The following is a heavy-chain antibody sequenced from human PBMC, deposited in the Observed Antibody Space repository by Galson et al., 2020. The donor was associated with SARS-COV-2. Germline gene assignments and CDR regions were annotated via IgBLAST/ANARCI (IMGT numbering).Heavy chain of an antibody. V-gene: IGHV3-30*04. D-gene: IGHD6-19*01. Sequence: QLGESLKISCAASGFTFSSYAMHWVRQAPGKGLEWVAVISYDGSNKYYADSVKGRFTISRDNSKNTLYLQMNSLRAEDTAVYYCAAVYSSGWFLRFDYWGQGTLVTVSS. CDR3: AAVYSSGWFLRFDY. J-gene: IGHJ4*02. CDR2: ISYDGSNK. CDR1: GFTFSSYA.